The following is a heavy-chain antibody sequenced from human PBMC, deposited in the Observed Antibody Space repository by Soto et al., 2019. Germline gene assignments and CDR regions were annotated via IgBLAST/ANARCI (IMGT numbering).Heavy chain of an antibody. CDR3: ARDKARLQLGGNYSYILDV. V-gene: IGHV1-69*12. D-gene: IGHD5-12*01. J-gene: IGHJ6*02. Sequence: QVQLEQSGAEVKKPGSSVKVSCKASGGTFSNSAISWVRQAPGQGLEGMGGIMPIFRTPDYAQKFQGRVTLTADESTRTAYMEWSGLPSDASAVYYCARDKARLQLGGNYSYILDVWGQRTTVTVSS. CDR2: IMPIFRTP. CDR1: GGTFSNSA.